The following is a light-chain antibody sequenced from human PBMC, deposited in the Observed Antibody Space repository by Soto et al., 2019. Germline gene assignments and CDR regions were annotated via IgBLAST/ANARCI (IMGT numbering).Light chain of an antibody. V-gene: IGKV3-11*01. Sequence: ELVLTQSPATLSLSPGEGATLSCRASQNLYSYLAWYQHKPGQAPRLLIYDTSNRATGIPVRFSGSGSETDFTLTISSLEPEDFAVYYCQQRRSWPITFGQGTRLEIK. J-gene: IGKJ5*01. CDR2: DTS. CDR1: QNLYSY. CDR3: QQRRSWPIT.